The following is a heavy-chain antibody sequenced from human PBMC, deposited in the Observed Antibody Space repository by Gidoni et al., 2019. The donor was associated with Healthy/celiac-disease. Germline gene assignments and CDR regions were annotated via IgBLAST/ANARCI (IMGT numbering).Heavy chain of an antibody. CDR3: ASLSLYCGGDCYPDLFDY. CDR1: GGPISSSSYY. J-gene: IGHJ4*02. Sequence: QLQLQESGPGLVKPSETLSLTCTVSGGPISSSSYYWGWIRQPPGKGLAWIGSIYYTGSTYYNPSLKSRVTISVDTSKNQFSLKLSSVTAADTAVYYCASLSLYCGGDCYPDLFDYWGQGTLVTVSS. V-gene: IGHV4-39*01. CDR2: IYYTGST. D-gene: IGHD2-21*02.